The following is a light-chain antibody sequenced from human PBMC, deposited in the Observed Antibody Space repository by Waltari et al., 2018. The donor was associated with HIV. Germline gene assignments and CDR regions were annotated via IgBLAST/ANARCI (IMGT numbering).Light chain of an antibody. V-gene: IGLV2-23*02. CDR3: CSCPRSGIRYV. CDR2: EVT. CDR1: SSNVGSDDL. J-gene: IGLJ1*01. Sequence: QSALTQPASVSGSPGQSITISCTGTSSNVGSDDLVSWYQQHPGEAPKLIIYEVTKRPSGVSNLFSGPKSGNTASLTISGLQAEDEADYYCCSCPRSGIRYVFGTGTKVTVL.